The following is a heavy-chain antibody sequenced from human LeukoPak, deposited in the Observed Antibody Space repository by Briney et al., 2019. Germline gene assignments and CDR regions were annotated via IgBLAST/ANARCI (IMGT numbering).Heavy chain of an antibody. CDR2: ISGSGGST. J-gene: IGHJ4*02. V-gene: IGHV3-23*01. CDR3: ARDRGDYYDSSGYYPLFDY. D-gene: IGHD3-22*01. Sequence: GGSLRLSCAASGFTFSSYAMSWVRQAPGKGLEWVSAISGSGGSTYYADSVKGRFTISRDNSKNTLYLQMNSLRAEDTAVCYCARDRGDYYDSSGYYPLFDYWGQGTLVIVSS. CDR1: GFTFSSYA.